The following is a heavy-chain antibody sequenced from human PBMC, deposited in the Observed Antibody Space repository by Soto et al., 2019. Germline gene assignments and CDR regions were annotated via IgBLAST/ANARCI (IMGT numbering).Heavy chain of an antibody. CDR2: IRQDESGK. CDR1: GLTFSDYW. J-gene: IGHJ4*02. Sequence: EVQLVESGGGLVQPGGSLRLSCAVSGLTFSDYWMSWVRQAPGKGLEWVANIRQDESGKNYADSVKGRFTISRDNAKSSVYLQMNSLRAEDTAVYYCTNDKFSGCYYVRGLTYYFEYWGQGTLVTVSS. D-gene: IGHD3-10*02. V-gene: IGHV3-7*03. CDR3: TNDKFSGCYYVRGLTYYFEY.